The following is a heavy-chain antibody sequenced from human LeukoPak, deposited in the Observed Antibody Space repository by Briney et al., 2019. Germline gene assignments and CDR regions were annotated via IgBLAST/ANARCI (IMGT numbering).Heavy chain of an antibody. D-gene: IGHD2-15*01. V-gene: IGHV3-33*01. CDR1: GFTFTSYA. CDR3: ARIAWDAFDI. CDR2: IWYDGSNK. J-gene: IGHJ3*02. Sequence: GGSLKLSCAASGFTFTSYAMHWVRQAPGKGPEWVAVIWYDGSNKNYADPVRGRFTITRDDSKNTLYLQMNSLRAEDTAVYYCARIAWDAFDIWGQGTMVTVSS.